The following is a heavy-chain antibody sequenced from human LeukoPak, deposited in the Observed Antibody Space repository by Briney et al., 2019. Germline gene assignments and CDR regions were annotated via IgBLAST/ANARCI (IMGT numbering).Heavy chain of an antibody. Sequence: SETLSLTCAVYGGSFSGYYWSGIRQPPGKGLEWIGEINHSGSTNYNPSLKSRVTISVDTSKNQISLKLSSVTAADTAVYYCARGRVIYGMDVWGQGTTVTVSS. J-gene: IGHJ6*02. CDR1: GGSFSGYY. CDR3: ARGRVIYGMDV. V-gene: IGHV4-34*01. CDR2: INHSGST.